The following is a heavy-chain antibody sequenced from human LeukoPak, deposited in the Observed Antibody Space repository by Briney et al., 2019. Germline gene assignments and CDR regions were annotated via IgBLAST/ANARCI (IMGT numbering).Heavy chain of an antibody. CDR1: GGSLSNYY. D-gene: IGHD3-10*01. V-gene: IGHV4-59*08. CDR3: ARGGGMVRGVPLYYFDY. Sequence: KSSETLSLTCTVSGGSLSNYYWSWIRLPPGKGLEWIGYIYYSGSTNYNPSLKSRVTISVDTYKNQLSLKLSSVTAADTAVSYCARGGGMVRGVPLYYFDYWGQGTLVTVSS. J-gene: IGHJ4*02. CDR2: IYYSGST.